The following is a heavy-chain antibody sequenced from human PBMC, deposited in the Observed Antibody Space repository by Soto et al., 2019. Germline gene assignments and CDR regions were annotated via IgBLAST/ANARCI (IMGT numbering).Heavy chain of an antibody. J-gene: IGHJ4*02. CDR3: ARDIGRSTYYYCAFDW. V-gene: IGHV3-66*01. CDR1: GFTVSTNY. D-gene: IGHD3-22*01. CDR2: IYSGGST. Sequence: EVQLVESGGGLVQPGGSLRLSCTASGFTVSTNYMTWVRQAPGKGLEWVSIIYSGGSTYYADSVKGRFTISRDTSKNTLYLQMNSLRAEDTALYYCARDIGRSTYYYCAFDWWGQGTLVTVSS.